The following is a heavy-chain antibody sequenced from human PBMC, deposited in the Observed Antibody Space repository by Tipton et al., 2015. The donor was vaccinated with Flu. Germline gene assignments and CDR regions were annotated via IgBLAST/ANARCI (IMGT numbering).Heavy chain of an antibody. CDR3: AGGGFNHALDV. Sequence: SLRLSCAASGFASKAYWMYWVRQAPGKGLVWVSRINNDESDTNYADSVRGRFTFSRDNARNTLYLQMNSLRADDTATYYCAGGGFNHALDVWGQGTTVTVSS. V-gene: IGHV3-74*01. J-gene: IGHJ6*02. CDR2: INNDESDT. CDR1: GFASKAYW.